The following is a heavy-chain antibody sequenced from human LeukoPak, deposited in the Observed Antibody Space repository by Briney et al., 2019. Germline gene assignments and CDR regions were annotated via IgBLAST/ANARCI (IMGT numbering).Heavy chain of an antibody. Sequence: SETLSLTCTVSGGSISSGSYYWNWIRQPAGKGLEWIGRIYISGSTNYNPSLKSRVTIPVDTSKNQSSLKLSSVTAADTAVYYCARGQQLVLDWFDPWGQGTLVTVSS. V-gene: IGHV4-61*02. CDR1: GGSISSGSYY. D-gene: IGHD6-13*01. J-gene: IGHJ5*02. CDR2: IYISGST. CDR3: ARGQQLVLDWFDP.